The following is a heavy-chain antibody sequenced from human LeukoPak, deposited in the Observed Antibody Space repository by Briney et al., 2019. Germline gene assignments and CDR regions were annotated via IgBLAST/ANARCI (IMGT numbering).Heavy chain of an antibody. CDR3: ARWGYYGGNNHGYDY. Sequence: GESLKISCKGSGYSFTVYWIAWVRQMPGKGLEWMGIIYPGESDTRYSPSFQGQVTISADKSNSTTYLQWSSLKASDTAMYYCARWGYYGGNNHGYDYWGQGTLVTVSS. V-gene: IGHV5-51*01. J-gene: IGHJ4*02. CDR2: IYPGESDT. CDR1: GYSFTVYW. D-gene: IGHD3-10*01.